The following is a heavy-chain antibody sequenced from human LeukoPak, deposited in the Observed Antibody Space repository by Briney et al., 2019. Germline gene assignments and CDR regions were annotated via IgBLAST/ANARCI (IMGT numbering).Heavy chain of an antibody. J-gene: IGHJ3*02. CDR2: INPNGGYT. CDR3: ASVTRPDYDYVWGSYRLGAFDI. CDR1: GYTFSNNW. V-gene: IGHV1-46*01. Sequence: GASVKVSCKASGYTFSNNWMHWVRQAPGQGLEWEGIINPNGGYTAYAQKFQGRVTLTRDMSTTSVYMELTSLRSEDTAVYYCASVTRPDYDYVWGSYRLGAFDIWGQGTMVTVSS. D-gene: IGHD3-16*02.